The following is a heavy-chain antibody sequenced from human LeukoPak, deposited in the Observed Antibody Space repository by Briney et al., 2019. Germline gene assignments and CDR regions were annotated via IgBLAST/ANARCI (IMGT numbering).Heavy chain of an antibody. D-gene: IGHD2-21*02. CDR3: VRDQRVGVTAFYRLFDP. J-gene: IGHJ5*02. CDR2: INTYKGNT. V-gene: IGHV1-18*01. Sequence: GASVKVSCKASGYTFTDFGISWVRQAPGQGLEWMGWINTYKGNTNYAQKFQGRFTMTIDTSTRTAYMVLRSLRSDDTAIYYCVRDQRVGVTAFYRLFDPWGQGTSVTVSS. CDR1: GYTFTDFG.